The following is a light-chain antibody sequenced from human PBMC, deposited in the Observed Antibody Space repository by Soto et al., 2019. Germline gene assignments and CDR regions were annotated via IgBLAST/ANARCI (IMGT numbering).Light chain of an antibody. CDR3: SSYSSSNTRVV. CDR2: EVT. CDR1: SSDIGGYNY. Sequence: QSALTQPASVSGSPGQSITISCTGTSSDIGGYNYVSWYQQHPGKAPKLMIFEVTNRPSGISNRFSGSKSGNTASLTISGLQSEDEAHYYCSSYSSSNTRVVFGGGTKLTVL. J-gene: IGLJ2*01. V-gene: IGLV2-14*01.